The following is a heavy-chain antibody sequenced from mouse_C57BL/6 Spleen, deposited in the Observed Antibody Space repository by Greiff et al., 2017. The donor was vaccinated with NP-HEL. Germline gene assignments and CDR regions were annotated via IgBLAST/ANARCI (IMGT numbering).Heavy chain of an antibody. Sequence: EVQLQQSGAVLARPGASVKMSCKTSGYTFTSYWMHWVKQRPVQGLEWIGAIDPGNSDTSYNHKFKGKAKLTAVTSASTAYMELSSLTNEDSAVYYCTGGTRTWFAYWGQGTLVTVSA. CDR3: TGGTRTWFAY. V-gene: IGHV1-5*01. CDR2: IDPGNSDT. D-gene: IGHD1-1*02. CDR1: GYTFTSYW. J-gene: IGHJ3*01.